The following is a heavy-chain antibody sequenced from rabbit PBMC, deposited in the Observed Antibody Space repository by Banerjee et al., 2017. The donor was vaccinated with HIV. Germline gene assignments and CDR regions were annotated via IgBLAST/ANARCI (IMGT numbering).Heavy chain of an antibody. CDR1: GFSFSSSYW. CDR3: ARELGDYYGMDL. V-gene: IGHV1S45*01. J-gene: IGHJ6*01. Sequence: QEQLEESGGDLVKPEGSLTLTCTASGFSFSSSYWICWVRQAPGKGLEWIGCISNGKGSAYYASWVNGRFTISKTSSTTLTLQMTSLTVADTATYFCARELGDYYGMDLWGPGTLVTVS. CDR2: ISNGKGSA. D-gene: IGHD4-1*01.